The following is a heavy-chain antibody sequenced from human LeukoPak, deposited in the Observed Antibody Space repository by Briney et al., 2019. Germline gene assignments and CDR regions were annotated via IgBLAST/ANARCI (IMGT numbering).Heavy chain of an antibody. J-gene: IGHJ3*02. Sequence: PSQSLSLTCTVSGVSISSGGYFWSWIRQPAGKGLEWIGLFYVSGSTNYNPSLQSRVTISVDTSKNQFSLKLTSVTAADTAVYYCAVGNCPTTSCYPGVAFDIWGQGTMVTVSS. CDR2: FYVSGST. CDR1: GVSISSGGYF. D-gene: IGHD2-2*01. V-gene: IGHV4-61*02. CDR3: AVGNCPTTSCYPGVAFDI.